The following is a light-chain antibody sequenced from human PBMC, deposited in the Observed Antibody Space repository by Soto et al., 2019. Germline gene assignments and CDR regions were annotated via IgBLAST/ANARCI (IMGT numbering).Light chain of an antibody. CDR1: SSDVGVYNY. J-gene: IGLJ1*01. Sequence: QSVLTQPASVSGSPGQSITISCTGTSSDVGVYNYVSWYQQHPGKAPKLMIYEVSNRPSGVSNRFSGSKSGNTASLTISGLQTEDEADYYCCSYAGRYTYVFGTGTKSPS. CDR2: EVS. V-gene: IGLV2-14*01. CDR3: CSYAGRYTYV.